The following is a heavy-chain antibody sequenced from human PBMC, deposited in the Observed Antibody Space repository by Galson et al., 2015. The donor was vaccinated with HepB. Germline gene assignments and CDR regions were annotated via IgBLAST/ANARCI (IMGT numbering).Heavy chain of an antibody. Sequence: SVKVSCKASGYTFTNYGISWVRQAPGQGLEWMGWISAYNGNTNNAQNLQDRVTMTTDTSTSTAYMELRSLRSDDTAVYYRARDGPLYCSSTSCYLSRIPYYYYGMDVWGQGTTVTVSS. D-gene: IGHD2-2*01. CDR1: GYTFTNYG. CDR2: ISAYNGNT. V-gene: IGHV1-18*04. CDR3: ARDGPLYCSSTSCYLSRIPYYYYGMDV. J-gene: IGHJ6*02.